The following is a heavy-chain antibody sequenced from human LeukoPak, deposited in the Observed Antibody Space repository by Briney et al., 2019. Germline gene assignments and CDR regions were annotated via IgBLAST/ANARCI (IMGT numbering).Heavy chain of an antibody. V-gene: IGHV4-30-2*01. Sequence: SGTLSLTCAVSGGSISSGGYSWSWIRQPPGKGLEWIGYIHHSESTYYNPSLKSRVTISVDRSKNQFSLNLTSVTAADTAIYYCARRDYGMDVWGKGTTVTVSS. J-gene: IGHJ6*04. CDR3: ARRDYGMDV. CDR1: GGSISSGGYS. CDR2: IHHSEST.